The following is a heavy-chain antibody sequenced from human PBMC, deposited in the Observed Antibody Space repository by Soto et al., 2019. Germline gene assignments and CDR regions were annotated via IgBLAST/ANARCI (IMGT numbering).Heavy chain of an antibody. Sequence: PSETLSLTCTVSGGSISSGDYYWSWIRQPPGKGLEWIGYIYYSGVTYYSPSLKSRLTISLDTSRTQFSLNLASVTAAGTAVYYCDRQEADFVSEKGSFDYWSQGTLVTVSS. J-gene: IGHJ4*02. CDR2: IYYSGVT. CDR1: GGSISSGDYY. CDR3: DRQEADFVSEKGSFDY. D-gene: IGHD3-3*01. V-gene: IGHV4-30-4*08.